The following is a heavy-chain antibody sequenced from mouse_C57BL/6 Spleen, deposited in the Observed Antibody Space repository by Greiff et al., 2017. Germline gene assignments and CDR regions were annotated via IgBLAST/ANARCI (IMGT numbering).Heavy chain of an antibody. CDR3: AREEYYGSSIYWYFDV. CDR2: ISYDGSN. D-gene: IGHD1-1*01. J-gene: IGHJ1*03. CDR1: GYSITSGYY. Sequence: EVKLLESGPGLVKPSQSLSLTCSVTGYSITSGYYWNWIRQFPGNKLEWMGYISYDGSNNYNPSLKNRISITRDTSKNQFFLKLNSVTTEDTATYYCAREEYYGSSIYWYFDVWGTGTTVTVSS. V-gene: IGHV3-6*01.